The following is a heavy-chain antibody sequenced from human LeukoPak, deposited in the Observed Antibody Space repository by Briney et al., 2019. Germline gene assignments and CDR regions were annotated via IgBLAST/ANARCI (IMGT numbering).Heavy chain of an antibody. CDR1: GFSFSSYE. V-gene: IGHV3-48*03. Sequence: GGSLRLSCAASGFSFSSYEMNWVRQAPGKGLEWVSYISSSGSTIYYADSVRGRFTISRDNAKNSLYLQVNSLRAEDTAVYYCARLIRYSFDYWGQGTLVTVSS. J-gene: IGHJ4*02. CDR3: ARLIRYSFDY. CDR2: ISSSGSTI.